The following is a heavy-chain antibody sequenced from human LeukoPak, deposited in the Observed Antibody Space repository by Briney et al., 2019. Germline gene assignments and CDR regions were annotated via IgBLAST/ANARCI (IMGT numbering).Heavy chain of an antibody. V-gene: IGHV4-61*01. CDR2: IYYSGNT. CDR1: GYSISSNYY. J-gene: IGHJ4*02. CDR3: ARTRYYDKDGLVDY. Sequence: SETLSLTCTVSGYSISSNYYWSWIRQPPGKGLEWIGYIYYSGNTNYNPSLKSRVTISVDTSKKQFSLKLTSVTAADTAVYYCARTRYYDKDGLVDYWGQGTLVTVSS. D-gene: IGHD3-22*01.